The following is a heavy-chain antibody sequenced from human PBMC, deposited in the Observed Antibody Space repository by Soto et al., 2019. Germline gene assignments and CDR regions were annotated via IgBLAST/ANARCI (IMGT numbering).Heavy chain of an antibody. D-gene: IGHD3-3*01. J-gene: IGHJ6*03. V-gene: IGHV3-74*01. CDR2: INSVGSST. CDR3: ARVTYYDFWSRYYTGNYYYYMDV. CDR1: GFTFSSYW. Sequence: EVQLVESGGGLVQPGGSLRLSCAASGFTFSSYWMHWVRQAPGKGLVWVSRINSVGSSTSYADSVKGRFTISRDNAKNTLYLQMNSLRAEDTAVYYCARVTYYDFWSRYYTGNYYYYMDVWGKGTTVTVSS.